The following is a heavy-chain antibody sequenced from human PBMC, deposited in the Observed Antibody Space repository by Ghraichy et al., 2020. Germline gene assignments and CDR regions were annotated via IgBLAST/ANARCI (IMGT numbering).Heavy chain of an antibody. D-gene: IGHD3-16*01. Sequence: GGSLRLSCAASGFTFSSYEMNWVRQAPGKGLEWVSYISSGGSTIDYADSVKGRFTISRDNAKNSLSLQMNSLRAEDTGVYYCARFFTYYHGMDVWGQGTTVTVSS. J-gene: IGHJ6*02. CDR1: GFTFSSYE. V-gene: IGHV3-48*03. CDR3: ARFFTYYHGMDV. CDR2: ISSGGSTI.